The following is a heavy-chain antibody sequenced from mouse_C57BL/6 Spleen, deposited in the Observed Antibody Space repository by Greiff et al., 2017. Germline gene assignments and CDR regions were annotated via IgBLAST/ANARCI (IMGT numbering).Heavy chain of an antibody. D-gene: IGHD2-3*01. Sequence: QVQLQQPGAELVKPGASVKMSCKASGYTFTGYWITWVKQRPGQGLEWIGDIYPGSGSTNYNEKFKSKATLTVDTSSSTAYMQLSSLTSEDSAVYYCARDGYYYAMDYWGQGTSVTVSS. V-gene: IGHV1-55*01. CDR2: IYPGSGST. CDR1: GYTFTGYW. J-gene: IGHJ4*01. CDR3: ARDGYYYAMDY.